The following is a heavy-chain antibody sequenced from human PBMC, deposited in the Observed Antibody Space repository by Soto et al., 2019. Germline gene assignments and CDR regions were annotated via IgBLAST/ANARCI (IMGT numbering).Heavy chain of an antibody. V-gene: IGHV4-39*01. D-gene: IGHD3-3*01. CDR1: GGSISSSSYY. J-gene: IGHJ4*02. Sequence: PSETLSLTCTVSGGSISSSSYYWGWIRQPPGKGLEWIGSIYYSGSTYYNPSLKSRVTISVDTSKNQFSLKLSSVTAADTAVYYCARLNYDFWSGPHFDYWGQGTLVTVSS. CDR2: IYYSGST. CDR3: ARLNYDFWSGPHFDY.